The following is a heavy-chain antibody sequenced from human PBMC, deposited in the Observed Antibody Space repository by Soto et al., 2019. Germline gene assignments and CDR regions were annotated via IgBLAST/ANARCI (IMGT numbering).Heavy chain of an antibody. J-gene: IGHJ4*02. V-gene: IGHV3-33*01. CDR2: IWYDGSNK. Sequence: GGSLRLSCAASGFTFSSYGMHWVRQAPGKGLEWVAVIWYDGSNKYYADSVKGRFTISRDNSKNRLYLQMNSLRAEDTAVYYCARGIEFPMAHDYGDYDGFYFDYWGQGTLVTVSS. CDR3: ARGIEFPMAHDYGDYDGFYFDY. CDR1: GFTFSSYG. D-gene: IGHD4-17*01.